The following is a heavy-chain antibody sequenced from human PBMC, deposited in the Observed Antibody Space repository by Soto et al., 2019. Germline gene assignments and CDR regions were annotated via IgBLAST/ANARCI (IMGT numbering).Heavy chain of an antibody. D-gene: IGHD4-4*01. J-gene: IGHJ4*02. Sequence: ASETLSLTCTVSGGSISSYYWSWIRQPPGKGLEWIGYIQYTGGTNYNPSLKSRVTLSVDTSKNQFSLKLNSVSAADTAMYYCARVGNYYFDDWGQGTLVTVSS. CDR3: ARVGNYYFDD. V-gene: IGHV4-59*01. CDR1: GGSISSYY. CDR2: IQYTGGT.